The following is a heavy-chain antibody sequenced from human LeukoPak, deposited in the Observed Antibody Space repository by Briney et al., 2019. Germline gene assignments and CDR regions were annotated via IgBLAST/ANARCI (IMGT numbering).Heavy chain of an antibody. Sequence: ASVKVSCKASGYTFTSYGISWVRQAPGQGLEWMGWISAYNGNTNYAQKLQGRVTMTTDTSTSTAYMELRSLRSDDTAVYYCARDKIAVAGTSQQDDFGYWGQGTLVTVSS. D-gene: IGHD6-19*01. V-gene: IGHV1-18*01. J-gene: IGHJ4*02. CDR2: ISAYNGNT. CDR3: ARDKIAVAGTSQQDDFGY. CDR1: GYTFTSYG.